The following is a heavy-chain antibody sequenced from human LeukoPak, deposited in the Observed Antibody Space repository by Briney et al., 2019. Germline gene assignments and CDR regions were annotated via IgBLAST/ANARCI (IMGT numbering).Heavy chain of an antibody. CDR3: ARAYTDCSGGSCHYNWFDP. Sequence: GGSLRLSCAASGFTFSTYWMSWVRQAPGKGLEWVANIKQDGSEKYYVDSMKGRFTISRDNAKNSLYLQMNSLRAEDTAVYYCARAYTDCSGGSCHYNWFDPWGQGTLVTVSS. CDR2: IKQDGSEK. V-gene: IGHV3-7*03. CDR1: GFTFSTYW. J-gene: IGHJ5*02. D-gene: IGHD2-15*01.